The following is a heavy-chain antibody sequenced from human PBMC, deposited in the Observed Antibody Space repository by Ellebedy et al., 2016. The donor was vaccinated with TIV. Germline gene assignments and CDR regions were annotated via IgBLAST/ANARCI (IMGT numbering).Heavy chain of an antibody. CDR1: GYSISSGYY. CDR2: IYHSGST. J-gene: IGHJ4*02. Sequence: SETLSLTXTVSGYSISSGYYWGWIRQPPGKGLEWIGSIYHSGSTYYNPSLKSRVTISVDTSKNQFSLKLSSVTAADTAVYYCASHSVGYWGQGTLVTVSS. D-gene: IGHD2-15*01. CDR3: ASHSVGY. V-gene: IGHV4-38-2*02.